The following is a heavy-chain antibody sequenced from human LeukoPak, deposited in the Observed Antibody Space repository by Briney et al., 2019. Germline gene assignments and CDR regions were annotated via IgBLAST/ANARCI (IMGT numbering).Heavy chain of an antibody. CDR3: AAGVGQYCGGDYFDY. Sequence: SVKVSCKASGFTFTSSAMQWVRQARGQRLEWIGWIVVGSGNTNYAQKFQERVTITRDMSTSTAYMELSSLRSEDTAVYYCAAGVGQYCGGDYFDYWGQGTLVTVSS. CDR2: IVVGSGNT. V-gene: IGHV1-58*02. CDR1: GFTFTSSA. D-gene: IGHD2-21*01. J-gene: IGHJ4*02.